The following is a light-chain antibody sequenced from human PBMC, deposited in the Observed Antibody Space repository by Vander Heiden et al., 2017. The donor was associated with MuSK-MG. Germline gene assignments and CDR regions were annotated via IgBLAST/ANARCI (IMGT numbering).Light chain of an antibody. V-gene: IGKV1-39*01. CDR3: QQSYGTRQT. Sequence: DIQMTQSPSSLSASVGDRVTITCRASQSISSYLNWYQQKPGKAPKLLIYAASSLQSGVPSRFSRSGSGTDFTLTISSLQPEDFATYYCQQSYGTRQTFGQGTKEEIQ. J-gene: IGKJ1*01. CDR1: QSISSY. CDR2: AAS.